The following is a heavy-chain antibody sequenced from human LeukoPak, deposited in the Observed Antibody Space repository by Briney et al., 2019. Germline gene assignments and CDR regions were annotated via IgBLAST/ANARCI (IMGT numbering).Heavy chain of an antibody. Sequence: PGRSLRLSCAASGFTFSGSGMHWVRQAPGKGLEWVAVISYDGEKTYYGDSVKGRFTISRDNSKNTLFLHMNSLRVDDTAVYYCAKVPPTSVTREGMDVWGQGTMVRVSS. J-gene: IGHJ6*02. CDR2: ISYDGEKT. CDR3: AKVPPTSVTREGMDV. CDR1: GFTFSGSG. D-gene: IGHD4-17*01. V-gene: IGHV3-30*18.